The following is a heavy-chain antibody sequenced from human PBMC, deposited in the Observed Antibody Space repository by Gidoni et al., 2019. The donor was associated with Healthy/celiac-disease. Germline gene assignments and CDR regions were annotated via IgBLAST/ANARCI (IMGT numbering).Heavy chain of an antibody. CDR1: GFTFSSYS. Sequence: EVQLVESGGGLVKPGGSLRLSCAASGFTFSSYSMNWVRQDPGKGLEWVSSISSSSSYIYYADSVKGRFTIYRDNAENSLYLQMNSLRAEDTAVYYCASRLYCSGGSCYSDDAFDIWGQGTMVTVSS. D-gene: IGHD2-15*01. CDR2: ISSSSSYI. V-gene: IGHV3-21*01. CDR3: ASRLYCSGGSCYSDDAFDI. J-gene: IGHJ3*02.